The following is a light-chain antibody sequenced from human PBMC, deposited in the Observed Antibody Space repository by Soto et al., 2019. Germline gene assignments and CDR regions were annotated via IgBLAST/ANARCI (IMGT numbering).Light chain of an antibody. J-gene: IGKJ1*01. CDR3: QQSYSTWT. CDR1: QTISSY. V-gene: IGKV1-39*01. CDR2: AAS. Sequence: IQMTHSPSSLSASLGDIVTITVRASQTISSYLNWYQQKPGRAPKLLIYAASNLESGVPSRFSGSGSGTDFTLTISSLQPEDFATYYCQQSYSTWTFGQGTKVDIK.